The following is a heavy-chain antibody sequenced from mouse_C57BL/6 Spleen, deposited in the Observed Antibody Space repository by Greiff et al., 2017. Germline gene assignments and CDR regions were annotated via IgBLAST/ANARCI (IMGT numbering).Heavy chain of an antibody. CDR3: ARGGWSDAMDY. CDR1: GFTFSDYY. Sequence: DVQLVESEGGLVQPGSSMKLSCTASGFTFSDYYMAWVRQVPEKGLEWVANINYDGSSTYYLDSLKSRFIISRDNAKNILYLQMSSLKSEDTATYYCARGGWSDAMDYWGQGTSVTVSS. V-gene: IGHV5-16*01. CDR2: INYDGSST. D-gene: IGHD2-3*01. J-gene: IGHJ4*01.